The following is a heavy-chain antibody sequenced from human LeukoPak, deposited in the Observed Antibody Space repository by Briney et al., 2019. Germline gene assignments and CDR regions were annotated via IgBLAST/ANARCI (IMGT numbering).Heavy chain of an antibody. Sequence: GGSLRLSCAASGFTFSSYGMNWVRQAPGKGLEWVSYIGTSSSTIYYADSVKGRFTISRDNAKNSLYLQMNSLGAEDTAVYYCARSRYYYDTSDYWGQGTLVTVSS. CDR3: ARSRYYYDTSDY. J-gene: IGHJ4*02. CDR2: IGTSSSTI. D-gene: IGHD3-22*01. CDR1: GFTFSSYG. V-gene: IGHV3-48*04.